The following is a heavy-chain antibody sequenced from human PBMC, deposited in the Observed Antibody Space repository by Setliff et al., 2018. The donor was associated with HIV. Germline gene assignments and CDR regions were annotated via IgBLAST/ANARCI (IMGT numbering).Heavy chain of an antibody. D-gene: IGHD3-22*01. CDR2: AHYSGSN. CDR3: ARVGYNDDSGYPYNWLDP. V-gene: IGHV4-59*01. J-gene: IGHJ5*02. Sequence: LSLTCTVSGGSIRSYYWSWIRQPPGKGLEWLGHAHYSGSNKNNPSLRSRISMAVDTSKNQVSLKLSSVTAADTAVYYCARVGYNDDSGYPYNWLDPWGQGTLVTVSS. CDR1: GGSIRSYY.